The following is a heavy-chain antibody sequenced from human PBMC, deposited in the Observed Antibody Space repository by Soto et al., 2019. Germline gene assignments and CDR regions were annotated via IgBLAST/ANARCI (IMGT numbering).Heavy chain of an antibody. Sequence: ASVKVSCKASGYTFTSYGISWVRQAPGQKLKRTGWISAYNGNTNYAQKLQGRVTMTTDTSTSTGYMELRSLRSDDTAVYYCARVLSGGGYDTLTRYYYPDAFDIWGQGTIVTVSS. V-gene: IGHV1-18*01. CDR1: GYTFTSYG. CDR2: ISAYNGNT. J-gene: IGHJ3*02. CDR3: ARVLSGGGYDTLTRYYYPDAFDI. D-gene: IGHD3-9*01.